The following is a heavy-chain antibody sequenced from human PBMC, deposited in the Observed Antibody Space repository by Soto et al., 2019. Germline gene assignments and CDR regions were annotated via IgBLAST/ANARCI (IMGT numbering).Heavy chain of an antibody. CDR3: ARDDAFQNENGFDI. CDR2: ISYDGSNK. CDR1: GFTFITYA. J-gene: IGHJ3*02. Sequence: GGSLRLSCAASGFTFITYAMHWVRQAPGQGLEWVAVISYDGSNKYYADSVKGRFTISRDNSKNTMYLQMNSLRAEDTAVYYCARDDAFQNENGFDIWGQVTMVTVS. V-gene: IGHV3-30-3*01. D-gene: IGHD1-1*01.